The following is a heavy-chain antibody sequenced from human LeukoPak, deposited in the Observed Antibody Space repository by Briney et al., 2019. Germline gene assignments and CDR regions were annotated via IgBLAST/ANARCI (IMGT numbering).Heavy chain of an antibody. CDR1: GFTFSSYG. D-gene: IGHD1-26*01. CDR3: AKDSAPWELRKDSDY. V-gene: IGHV3-30*18. CDR2: ISYDGSNK. J-gene: IGHJ4*02. Sequence: GRSLRLSCAASGFTFSSYGMHWVRQAPGKGLEWVAVISYDGSNKYYADSVKGRFTISRDNSKNTLYLQMNSLRAEDTAVYYCAKDSAPWELRKDSDYWGQGTLVTVSS.